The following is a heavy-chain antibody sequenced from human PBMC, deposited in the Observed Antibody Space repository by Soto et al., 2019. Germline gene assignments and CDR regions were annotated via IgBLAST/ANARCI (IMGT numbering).Heavy chain of an antibody. CDR1: GGSFSGYY. CDR2: INHSGST. CDR3: ARVRAPPSMVRGAQKTNWFDP. Sequence: SETLSLTCAVYGGSFSGYYWSWIRQPPGKGLEWIGEINHSGSTNYNPSLKSRVTISVDTSKNQFSLKLSSVTAADTAVYYCARVRAPPSMVRGAQKTNWFDPWGQGTLVTVSS. D-gene: IGHD3-10*01. J-gene: IGHJ5*02. V-gene: IGHV4-34*01.